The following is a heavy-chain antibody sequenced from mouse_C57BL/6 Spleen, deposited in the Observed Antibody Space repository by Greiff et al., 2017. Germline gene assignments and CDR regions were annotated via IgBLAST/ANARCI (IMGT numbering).Heavy chain of an antibody. J-gene: IGHJ2*01. CDR3: TRSAPSYGPHFDY. V-gene: IGHV1-5*01. Sequence: EVQLQQSGTVLARPGASVKMSCKTSGYTFTSYWMHWVKQRPGQGLEWIGAIYPGNSDTSYNQKFKGKAKLTAVTSASTAYMELSSLTNEDSAVYYCTRSAPSYGPHFDYWGQGTTLTVSS. CDR1: GYTFTSYW. CDR2: IYPGNSDT. D-gene: IGHD1-1*01.